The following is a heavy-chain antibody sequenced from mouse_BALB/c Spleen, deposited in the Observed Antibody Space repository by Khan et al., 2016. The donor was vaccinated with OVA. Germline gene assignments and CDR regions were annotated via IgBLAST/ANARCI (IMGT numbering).Heavy chain of an antibody. CDR1: GYSITSGYS. V-gene: IGHV3-1*02. Sequence: EVKLLESGPDLVKPSQSLSLTCTVTGYSITSGYSWHWIRQFPGNKLEWMGYIYHSGSINYNPSLKSRFSITRDPSKNLCFLQLNSVTTEDTATYYCARDGNYMDYWGQGTSVTVSS. J-gene: IGHJ4*01. CDR3: ARDGNYMDY. CDR2: IYHSGSI. D-gene: IGHD2-1*01.